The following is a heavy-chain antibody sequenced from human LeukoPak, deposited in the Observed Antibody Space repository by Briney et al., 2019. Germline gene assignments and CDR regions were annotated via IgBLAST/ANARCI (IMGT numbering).Heavy chain of an antibody. J-gene: IGHJ4*02. CDR1: GHSISSAYY. D-gene: IGHD2-2*01. CDR3: KRFCGSTSCQGIDY. Sequence: PSETLSLTCTVSGHSISSAYYWGWIRQPPGKGLEWIGSIYYTGSTYYSPSLNGRLTISLDTSENQFSLKLTSVTAADTAVYYCKRFCGSTSCQGIDYWGQGILVTVS. V-gene: IGHV4-38-2*02. CDR2: IYYTGST.